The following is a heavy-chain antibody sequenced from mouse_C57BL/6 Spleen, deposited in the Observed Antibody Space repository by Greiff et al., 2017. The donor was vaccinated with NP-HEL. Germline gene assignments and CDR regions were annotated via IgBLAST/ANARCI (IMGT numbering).Heavy chain of an antibody. Sequence: EVKLQESGPELVKPGASVKISCKASGYSFTDYNMNWVKQSNGKSLEWIGVINPNYGTTSYNQKFKGKATLTVDQSSSTAYMQLNSLTSEDSAVYYCARSGIYYGNYAMDYWGQGTSVTVSS. CDR3: ARSGIYYGNYAMDY. CDR2: INPNYGTT. V-gene: IGHV1-39*01. J-gene: IGHJ4*01. D-gene: IGHD2-1*01. CDR1: GYSFTDYN.